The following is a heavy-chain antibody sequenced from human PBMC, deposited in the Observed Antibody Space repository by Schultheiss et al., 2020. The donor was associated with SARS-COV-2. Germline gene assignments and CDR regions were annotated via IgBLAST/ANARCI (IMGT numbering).Heavy chain of an antibody. CDR2: ISSSSSYI. J-gene: IGHJ6*02. CDR3: ARITVTTREYYYYGMDV. D-gene: IGHD4-17*01. Sequence: GGSLRLSCAASGFTFSSYSMNWVRQAPGKGLEWVSSISSSSSYIYYADSVKGRFTISRDNAKNSLYLQMNSLRAEDTAVYYCARITVTTREYYYYGMDVWGQGTTVTVSS. V-gene: IGHV3-21*01. CDR1: GFTFSSYS.